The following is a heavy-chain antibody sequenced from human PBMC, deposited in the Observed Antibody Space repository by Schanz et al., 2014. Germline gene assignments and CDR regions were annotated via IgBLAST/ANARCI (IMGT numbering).Heavy chain of an antibody. CDR1: GLNFDYYG. CDR2: ISYDGSSK. Sequence: VQLVESGGGLVQPGGSLRLSCATSGLNFDYYGMHWVRQAPGKGLEWVALISYDGSSKNHADSVQGRFTISRDNSKNALYLQMDSLRAEDTAVYYCARGIITMVRGGDVGAFDIWGQGTMVTVSS. V-gene: IGHV3-33*01. D-gene: IGHD3-10*01. J-gene: IGHJ3*02. CDR3: ARGIITMVRGGDVGAFDI.